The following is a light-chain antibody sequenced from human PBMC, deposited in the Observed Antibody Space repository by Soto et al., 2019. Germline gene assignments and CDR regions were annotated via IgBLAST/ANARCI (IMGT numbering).Light chain of an antibody. V-gene: IGKV3-20*01. CDR1: QSVSSSY. CDR3: QQYGSSPET. J-gene: IGKJ1*01. CDR2: DAS. Sequence: EIVLSQSPGTLSLSPGERATLSCRASQSVSSSYLAWYQQKTGQAPRLRIYDASSRATGIPDRFSGSGSGTDFTLTISRLEPEDFAVYYCQQYGSSPETFGQGTKVEIK.